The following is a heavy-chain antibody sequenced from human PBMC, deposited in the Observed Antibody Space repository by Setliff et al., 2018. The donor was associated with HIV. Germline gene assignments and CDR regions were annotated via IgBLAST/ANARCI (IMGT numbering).Heavy chain of an antibody. CDR3: ARDFQTYYYDSSVPWFDP. Sequence: CAASGFTFSSYWMSWVRQAPGKGLEWVANINQDGSETYYVDSVKGRFTISRDNAKNSLYLQMNSLRAEDTAVYYCARDFQTYYYDSSVPWFDPWGQGTLVTVSS. D-gene: IGHD3-22*01. V-gene: IGHV3-7*03. CDR1: GFTFSSYW. CDR2: INQDGSET. J-gene: IGHJ5*02.